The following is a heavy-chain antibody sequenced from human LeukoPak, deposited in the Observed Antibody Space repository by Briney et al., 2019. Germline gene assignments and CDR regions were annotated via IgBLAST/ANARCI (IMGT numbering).Heavy chain of an antibody. V-gene: IGHV3-74*01. CDR2: INSDGSST. J-gene: IGHJ4*02. CDR3: ARGGISGIAVDSRVFDY. Sequence: GGSLRLSCAASGFTLSSYWMHWVRQAPGKGLVWVSRINSDGSSTSYADSVKGRFTISRDNAKNTLYLQMNSLRAEDTAVYYCARGGISGIAVDSRVFDYWGQGTLVTVSS. CDR1: GFTLSSYW. D-gene: IGHD6-19*01.